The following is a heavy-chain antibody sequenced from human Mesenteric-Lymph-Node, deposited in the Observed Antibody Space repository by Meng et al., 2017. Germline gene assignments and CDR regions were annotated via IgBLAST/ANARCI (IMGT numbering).Heavy chain of an antibody. Sequence: SETLSLTCAVSGGFSSIYWWSWLRQPPGKGLEWIGEMHQSGSSNYNPSLKSRLTMSVDESKNHFSLKLNSVTAADTAVYYCARGWKYAWFNWGQGTLVTVSS. CDR2: MHQSGSS. CDR3: ARGWKYAWFN. CDR1: GGFSSIYW. V-gene: IGHV4-4*02. D-gene: IGHD1-7*01. J-gene: IGHJ4*02.